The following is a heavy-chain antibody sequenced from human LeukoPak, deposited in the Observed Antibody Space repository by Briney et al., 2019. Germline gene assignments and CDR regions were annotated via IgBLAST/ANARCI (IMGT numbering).Heavy chain of an antibody. CDR3: AKGSSPSRPYYFDY. Sequence: GGSLRLSCAASGFTFGSYAMSWVRQAPGKGPEWVSAITDSGGDTYYADSVKGRFTISRDNSKNTLYLQMNSLRPDDTAVYYCAKGSSPSRPYYFDYWGQGTLVTVSS. D-gene: IGHD1-26*01. CDR1: GFTFGSYA. J-gene: IGHJ4*02. CDR2: ITDSGGDT. V-gene: IGHV3-23*01.